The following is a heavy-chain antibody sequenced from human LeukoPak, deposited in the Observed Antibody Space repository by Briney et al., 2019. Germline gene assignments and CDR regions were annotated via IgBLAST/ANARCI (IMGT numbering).Heavy chain of an antibody. J-gene: IGHJ4*02. V-gene: IGHV4-59*01. Sequence: SETLSLTCAVSGGSTSTYYWIWIRQPPGKGLEWIGYIYYSGSTNYNPSLKSRLTISVDTSKNQFSLKLSSVTAADTAVYYCARDQGSGIWDTALVNWGQGTLVTVSS. CDR2: IYYSGST. D-gene: IGHD5-18*01. CDR3: ARDQGSGIWDTALVN. CDR1: GGSTSTYY.